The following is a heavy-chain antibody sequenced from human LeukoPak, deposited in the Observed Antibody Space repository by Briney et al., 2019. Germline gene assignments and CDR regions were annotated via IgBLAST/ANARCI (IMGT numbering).Heavy chain of an antibody. V-gene: IGHV1-69*05. CDR2: IIPIFGTA. D-gene: IGHD2-2*01. CDR1: GGTLSSYA. Sequence: GSSVKVSCKASGGTLSSYAMSRVRQAPGQGLEWMGGIIPIFGTANYAQKFQGRVTITTDESTSTAYMELSSLRSEDTAVYYCARRYCSSTSCPNWFDPWGQGTLVTVSS. J-gene: IGHJ5*02. CDR3: ARRYCSSTSCPNWFDP.